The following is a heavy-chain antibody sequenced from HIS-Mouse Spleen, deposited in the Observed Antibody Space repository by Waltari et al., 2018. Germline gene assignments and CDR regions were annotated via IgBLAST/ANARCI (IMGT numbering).Heavy chain of an antibody. Sequence: QLQLQESGPGLVKPSETLSLTCTVSGGSISSSSYYWGWSRQPPRQGLEWIGSIYYSGSTYYNPSLKSRVTISVDTSKNQFSLKLSSVTAADTAVYYCAREIPYSSSWYDWYFDLWGRGTLVTVSS. J-gene: IGHJ2*01. CDR2: IYYSGST. CDR1: GGSISSSSYY. CDR3: AREIPYSSSWYDWYFDL. D-gene: IGHD6-13*01. V-gene: IGHV4-39*07.